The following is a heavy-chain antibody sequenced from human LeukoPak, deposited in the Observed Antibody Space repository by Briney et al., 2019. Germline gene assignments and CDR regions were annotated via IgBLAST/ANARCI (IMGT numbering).Heavy chain of an antibody. J-gene: IGHJ4*02. V-gene: IGHV3-23*01. CDR2: ISGSGGST. Sequence: AGGSLRLSCAASGFTFSSYAMSWVRQAPGKGLEWVSAISGSGGSTYYADSVKGRFTISRDNSKNTLYLQMNSLRAEDTAVYYCAKDPIPRIAAAGTGSAYWGQGTLVTVSS. CDR3: AKDPIPRIAAAGTGSAY. D-gene: IGHD6-13*01. CDR1: GFTFSSYA.